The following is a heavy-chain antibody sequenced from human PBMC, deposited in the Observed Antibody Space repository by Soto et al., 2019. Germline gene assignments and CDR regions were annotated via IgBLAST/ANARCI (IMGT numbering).Heavy chain of an antibody. CDR3: ARHLVGAANDYYYYGMDV. Sequence: SETLSLTCTVSGGSISSYYWSWIRQPPGKGLEWIGYIYYSGSTNYNPSLKSRVTISVDTSKNQFSLKLSSVTAADTAVYYCARHLVGAANDYYYYGMDVWGQGTTVTVSS. CDR2: IYYSGST. D-gene: IGHD1-26*01. V-gene: IGHV4-59*08. J-gene: IGHJ6*02. CDR1: GGSISSYY.